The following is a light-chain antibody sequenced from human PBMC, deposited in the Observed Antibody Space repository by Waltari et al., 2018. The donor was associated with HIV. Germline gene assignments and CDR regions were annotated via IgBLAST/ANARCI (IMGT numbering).Light chain of an antibody. V-gene: IGLV3-25*03. CDR1: ALSKRY. Sequence: SYDLTQPPSVSVSPGQTARITCSGDALSKRYVYWYQQKPGQAPVMVIYRDNERPSGIPERFSGSSSETTVTLCISGVQAEDEADYYCQVADSSGTYVFGTGTKVTVL. CDR3: QVADSSGTYV. CDR2: RDN. J-gene: IGLJ1*01.